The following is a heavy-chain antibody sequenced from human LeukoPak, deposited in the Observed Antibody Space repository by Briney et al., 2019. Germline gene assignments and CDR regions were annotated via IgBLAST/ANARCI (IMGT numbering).Heavy chain of an antibody. D-gene: IGHD3-10*01. Sequence: GGSLRLSCAASGFTFSSYGMHWVRQAPGKGLEWVAVIWYDGSNKYYADSVKGRFTISRDNSKNTLYLQMNSLRAEDTAVYYCARALPDNSDFDYWGQGMVVPVSS. CDR2: IWYDGSNK. CDR1: GFTFSSYG. V-gene: IGHV3-33*01. J-gene: IGHJ4*02. CDR3: ARALPDNSDFDY.